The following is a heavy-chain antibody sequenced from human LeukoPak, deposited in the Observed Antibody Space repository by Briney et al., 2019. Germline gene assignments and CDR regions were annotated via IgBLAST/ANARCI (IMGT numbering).Heavy chain of an antibody. CDR2: IYSGGST. CDR1: GFTVSSNY. D-gene: IGHD6-19*01. Sequence: PGGSLRLSCAASGFTVSSNYMSWVRQAPGKGLEWVSVIYSGGSTYYADSVKGRFTISRDNSKNTLYLQMNSLRAEDTAVYYCVRIAVAGDWFNPWGQGTLVTVSS. CDR3: VRIAVAGDWFNP. V-gene: IGHV3-66*01. J-gene: IGHJ5*02.